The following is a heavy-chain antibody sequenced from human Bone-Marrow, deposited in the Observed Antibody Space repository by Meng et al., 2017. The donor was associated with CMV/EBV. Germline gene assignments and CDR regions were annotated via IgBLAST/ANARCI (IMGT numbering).Heavy chain of an antibody. CDR2: IKSKTDGGTT. J-gene: IGHJ6*02. CDR3: TTEEQLGRFYYYYYGMDV. V-gene: IGHV3-15*01. CDR1: GFTFSSYW. D-gene: IGHD6-6*01. Sequence: GESLKISCAASGFTFSSYWMSWVRQAPGKGLEWVGRIKSKTDGGTTDYAAPVKGRFIISRDDSKNTLYLQMNSLKTEDTAVYYCTTEEQLGRFYYYYYGMDVWGQGTTVTVSS.